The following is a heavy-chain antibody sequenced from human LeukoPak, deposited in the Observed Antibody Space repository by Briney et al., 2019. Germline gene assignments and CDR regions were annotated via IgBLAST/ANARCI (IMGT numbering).Heavy chain of an antibody. V-gene: IGHV4-30-4*01. CDR1: GGSISSSDYY. CDR3: ARHAGYGSGSYPDY. CDR2: IYYSGST. J-gene: IGHJ4*02. Sequence: SQTLSLTCTVSGGSISSSDYYWSWIRQPPGKGLEWIGYIYYSGSTSYNPSLKSRITISVDTSKNQFSLKLTSVTAADTAVYYCARHAGYGSGSYPDYWGQGTLVTVSS. D-gene: IGHD3-10*01.